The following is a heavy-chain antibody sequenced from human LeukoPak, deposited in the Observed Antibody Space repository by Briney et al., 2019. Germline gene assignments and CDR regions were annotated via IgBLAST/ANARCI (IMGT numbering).Heavy chain of an antibody. CDR3: ARLTYVFYYYMDV. Sequence: PSETLSLTCTVSGGSISSYYWSWIRQPPGKGLEWIGYIYYSGSTNYNPSLKSRVTISVDTSKNQFSLKLSSVTAADTAVYYCARLTYVFYYYMDVWGKGTTVTVSS. V-gene: IGHV4-59*08. D-gene: IGHD3-16*01. CDR2: IYYSGST. CDR1: GGSISSYY. J-gene: IGHJ6*03.